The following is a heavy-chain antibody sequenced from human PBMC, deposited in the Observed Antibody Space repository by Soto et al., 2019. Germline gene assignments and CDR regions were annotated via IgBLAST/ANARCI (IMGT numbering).Heavy chain of an antibody. Sequence: EVQLVESGGGLVQPGGSLRLSCAASGFTFSSYWMSWVRQAPGKGLEWVANIKQDGSEKYYVDSVKGRFTISRDNAKNSLYLQMNSLRAEDTAVYYCARDDYGDYGYYYYGMDVWGQGTTVTVSS. CDR1: GFTFSSYW. V-gene: IGHV3-7*01. J-gene: IGHJ6*02. D-gene: IGHD4-17*01. CDR2: IKQDGSEK. CDR3: ARDDYGDYGYYYYGMDV.